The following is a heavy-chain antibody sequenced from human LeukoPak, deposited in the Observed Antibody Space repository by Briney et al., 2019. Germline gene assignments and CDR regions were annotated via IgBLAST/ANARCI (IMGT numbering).Heavy chain of an antibody. J-gene: IGHJ6*02. CDR2: IYNSGST. D-gene: IGHD2-2*01. V-gene: IGHV4-59*01. CDR3: ARAIVVPAAIRDYYYYYGMDV. Sequence: SETLSLTCTVSGGSISSYYWTWIRQPPGKGLEWIGYIYNSGSTNYNPSLKSRVTISVDTSKNQFSLKLSSVTAADTAVYYCARAIVVPAAIRDYYYYYGMDVWGQGTTVTVSS. CDR1: GGSISSYY.